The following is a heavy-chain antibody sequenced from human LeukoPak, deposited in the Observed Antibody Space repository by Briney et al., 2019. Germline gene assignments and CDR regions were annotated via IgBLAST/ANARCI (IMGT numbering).Heavy chain of an antibody. V-gene: IGHV3-23*01. CDR1: GFTFSSYA. D-gene: IGHD4-17*01. CDR2: ISDSGGST. Sequence: GSLRLSCAASGFTFSSYAMGWVRQAPGEGVEGVSVISDSGGSTYYADSVKGRFTISRDNSKDTLYLQVNSLRAEDTAVYYCAKDGTVTTRGSWFDSWGQGTLVTVSS. CDR3: AKDGTVTTRGSWFDS. J-gene: IGHJ5*01.